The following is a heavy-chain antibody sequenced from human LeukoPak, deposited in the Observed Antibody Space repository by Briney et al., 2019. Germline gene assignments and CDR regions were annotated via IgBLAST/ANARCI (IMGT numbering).Heavy chain of an antibody. CDR1: GYTFTGYY. Sequence: ASVKVSCKASGYTFTGYYMHWVRQAPGQGLEWMGIINPSGGSTSYAQKFQGRVTMTRDTSTSTVYMELSSLRSEDTAVYYCASILRLGELSLHYWGQGTLVTVSS. J-gene: IGHJ4*02. D-gene: IGHD3-16*02. CDR3: ASILRLGELSLHY. CDR2: INPSGGST. V-gene: IGHV1-46*01.